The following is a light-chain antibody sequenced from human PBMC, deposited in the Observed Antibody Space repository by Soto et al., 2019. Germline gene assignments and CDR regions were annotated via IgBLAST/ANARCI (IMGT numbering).Light chain of an antibody. CDR2: AAS. Sequence: DIQMTQSPSSLSASVGDGVTIACRASQSITTYLNWYQQKPGKAPNLLIYAASNLQSGVPSRFSGSGYGTDFSLTISSLQPEDFATYYCQQSYSTPWTFGQGTKV. CDR1: QSITTY. J-gene: IGKJ1*01. V-gene: IGKV1-39*01. CDR3: QQSYSTPWT.